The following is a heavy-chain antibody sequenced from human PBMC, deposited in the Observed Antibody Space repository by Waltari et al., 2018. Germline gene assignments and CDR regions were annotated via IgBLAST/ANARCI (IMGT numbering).Heavy chain of an antibody. CDR3: TTEGGAFDI. J-gene: IGHJ3*02. CDR1: GFTFSNAW. V-gene: IGHV3-15*01. CDR2: IKSKTDGGTT. Sequence: EVQLVESGGGLVKPGGSLRLSCAASGFTFSNAWMSWVRQAPGKGLELGGRIKSKTDGGTTDYAAPVKGRFTFSRDDSKNTLYLQMNSLKTEDTAVYYCTTEGGAFDIWGQGTMVTVSS.